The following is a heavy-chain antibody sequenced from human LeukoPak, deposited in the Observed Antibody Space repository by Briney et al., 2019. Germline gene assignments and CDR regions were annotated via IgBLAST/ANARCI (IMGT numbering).Heavy chain of an antibody. CDR1: GGSISSSSYY. Sequence: PSETMSLTCTVSGGSISSSSYYWGWIRQPPGKGREGIGSIYYSESTYYNPSLKSRVTISVDTSKNQFSLKLSSVTAADTAVYYCASDYYDSSGSVNDIWGQGTLVTVSS. D-gene: IGHD3-22*01. CDR2: IYYSEST. V-gene: IGHV4-39*01. J-gene: IGHJ3*02. CDR3: ASDYYDSSGSVNDI.